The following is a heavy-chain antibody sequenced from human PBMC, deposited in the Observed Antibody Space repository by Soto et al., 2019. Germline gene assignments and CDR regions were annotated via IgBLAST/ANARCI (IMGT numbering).Heavy chain of an antibody. Sequence: PSETLSLTCTVSGGSVSSGSYYWSWIRQPPGKGLECIGYIYYSGSTNYNPSLKSRVTISVDTSKNQFSLKLSSVTAADTAVYYCARSGSYYAYNWFDPWGQGTLVTVSS. CDR1: GGSVSSGSYY. CDR3: ARSGSYYAYNWFDP. CDR2: IYYSGST. V-gene: IGHV4-61*01. J-gene: IGHJ5*02. D-gene: IGHD1-26*01.